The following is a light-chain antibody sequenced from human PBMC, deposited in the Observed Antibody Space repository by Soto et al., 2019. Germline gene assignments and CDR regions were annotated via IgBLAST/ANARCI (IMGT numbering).Light chain of an antibody. Sequence: EVVMTQSPGTLSVSPGERASLSCRASQSVSGNLAWYQQTPGQAPRLLIHGASTRATGIPARFSGSGSGTEFSLTISSLQSEDFAVYFCQQYDDWLRLTFGGGTKVDIK. CDR1: QSVSGN. V-gene: IGKV3-15*01. CDR2: GAS. CDR3: QQYDDWLRLT. J-gene: IGKJ4*01.